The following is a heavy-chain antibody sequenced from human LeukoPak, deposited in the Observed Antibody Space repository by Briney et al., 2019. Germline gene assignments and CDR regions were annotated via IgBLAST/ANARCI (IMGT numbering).Heavy chain of an antibody. Sequence: SETLSLTCTVSGGSISSYYWSWIRQPAGKGLEWIGRIYTSGSTNYNPSLKSRVTMSVDTSKNQFSLKLSSVTAADTAVYYCARGLVAAAVSVAFDIWGQGTMVTVSS. J-gene: IGHJ3*02. CDR3: ARGLVAAAVSVAFDI. CDR2: IYTSGST. CDR1: GGSISSYY. V-gene: IGHV4-4*07. D-gene: IGHD6-13*01.